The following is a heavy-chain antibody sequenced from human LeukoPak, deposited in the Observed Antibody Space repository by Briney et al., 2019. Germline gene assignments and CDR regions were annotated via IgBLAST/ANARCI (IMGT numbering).Heavy chain of an antibody. D-gene: IGHD2-2*01. CDR3: ARECSSTSCYGNY. Sequence: PGGSLRLSCAASGFTFSNYWMSWVRQAPGKGLEWVAIIKQDGSEKYYVDSVKGRFTISRDNAKNSLYLQMNSLRAEDTAVYYCARECSSTSCYGNYWGQGTLVTVSS. CDR1: GFTFSNYW. CDR2: IKQDGSEK. J-gene: IGHJ4*02. V-gene: IGHV3-7*01.